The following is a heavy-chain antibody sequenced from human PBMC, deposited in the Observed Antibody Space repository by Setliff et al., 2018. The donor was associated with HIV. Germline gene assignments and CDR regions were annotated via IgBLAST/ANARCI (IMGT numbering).Heavy chain of an antibody. CDR1: GGSISSSNW. D-gene: IGHD2-8*01. J-gene: IGHJ2*01. Sequence: PSETLSLTCAVSGGSISSSNWWTWIRQSPEKGLERIAYISYSGGTNHNPSLMGRVTMSLDVSKNQISLKLRSVTAADTAVYYCARDGRAKGVYSHWHFDLWGRGTLVTVSS. CDR3: ARDGRAKGVYSHWHFDL. CDR2: ISYSGGT. V-gene: IGHV4-28*03.